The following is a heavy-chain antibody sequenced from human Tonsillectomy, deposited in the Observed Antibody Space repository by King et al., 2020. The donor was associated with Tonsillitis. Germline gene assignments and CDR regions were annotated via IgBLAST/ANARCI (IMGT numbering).Heavy chain of an antibody. J-gene: IGHJ3*02. D-gene: IGHD3-10*01. V-gene: IGHV2-5*02. Sequence: VTLKESGPTLVKPTQTFTLTCTFSGFSLSTSGVGVGWIRQPPGKALEWLALIYWDDDKRYSPSLKSRLTITKDTSKNQVVLTMTNMDPVDTATYYCAHRGLLWFGESPGGAFDIWGQGTMVTVSS. CDR2: IYWDDDK. CDR3: AHRGLLWFGESPGGAFDI. CDR1: GFSLSTSGVG.